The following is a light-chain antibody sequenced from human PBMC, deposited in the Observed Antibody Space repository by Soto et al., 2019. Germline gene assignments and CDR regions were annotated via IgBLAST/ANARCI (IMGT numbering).Light chain of an antibody. CDR2: RSS. V-gene: IGLV1-44*01. CDR1: SSNIGSHS. CDR3: AIWDDSLNGPV. J-gene: IGLJ3*02. Sequence: QSVLTQPPSASGTPGQRITISCSGSSSNIGSHSVNWYQQLPGTAPKLLIYRSSQRPSGVPDRFSGSKSGTSASLAISGLQSGDEADYYCAIWDDSLNGPVFGGGTQLTVL.